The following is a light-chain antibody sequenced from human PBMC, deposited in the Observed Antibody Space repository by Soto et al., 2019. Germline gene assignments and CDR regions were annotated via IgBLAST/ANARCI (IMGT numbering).Light chain of an antibody. CDR3: VLYMGSGISV. CDR2: YTN. V-gene: IGLV8-61*01. CDR1: SGSVSTSYY. Sequence: QTVVTQEPSFSVSPGGAVTLTCGLSSGSVSTSYYPSWYQQTPGQAPRTLIYYTNVRSSGVPDRFSGSILGNKAALTITGAKADDESDYYCVLYMGSGISVFGGGIQLTVL. J-gene: IGLJ2*01.